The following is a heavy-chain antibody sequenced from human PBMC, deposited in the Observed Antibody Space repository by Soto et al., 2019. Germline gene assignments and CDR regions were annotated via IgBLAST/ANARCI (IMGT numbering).Heavy chain of an antibody. V-gene: IGHV1-3*01. D-gene: IGHD5-12*01. CDR1: GITYSPYA. Sequence: ASVKVSCKASGITYSPYAIHWVRQVPGQRIEWMGWINAGNGDTRYSQKFQGRVTLTRDTSANTAYMDLSSLRSEDTAIYYCARAISGYVSWGQGTLVTVSS. J-gene: IGHJ5*02. CDR2: INAGNGDT. CDR3: ARAISGYVS.